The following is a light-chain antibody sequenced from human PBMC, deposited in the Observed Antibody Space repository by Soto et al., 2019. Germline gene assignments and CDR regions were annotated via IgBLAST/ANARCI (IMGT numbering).Light chain of an antibody. V-gene: IGKV1-39*01. CDR3: QQSYSFPRT. Sequence: DIQMTQSPSSLSASVGDRVSITCRASQTISGYLNWYQQKPGKAPNLLIYAASSLQSGVPSRFNGSGSRTDFTLTISRLQPEDFATYYCQQSYSFPRTFGQGTKLAIK. J-gene: IGKJ2*01. CDR1: QTISGY. CDR2: AAS.